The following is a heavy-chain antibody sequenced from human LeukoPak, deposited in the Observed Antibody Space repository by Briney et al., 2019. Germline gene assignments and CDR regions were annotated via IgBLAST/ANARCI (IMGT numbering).Heavy chain of an antibody. CDR3: ARRAAGWFDP. CDR1: GESFSGYY. CDR2: INHSGST. Sequence: SETLSLTCAVYGESFSGYYWSWIRQPPGKGLEWIGEINHSGSTNYNPSLKSRVTISVDTSKNQFSLKLTSVTAADTAVYYCARRAAGWFDPWGQGTLVTVSS. V-gene: IGHV4-34*01. J-gene: IGHJ5*02.